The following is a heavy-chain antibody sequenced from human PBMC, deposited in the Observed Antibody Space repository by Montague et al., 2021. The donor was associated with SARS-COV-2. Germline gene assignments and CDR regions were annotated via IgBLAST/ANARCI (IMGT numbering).Heavy chain of an antibody. D-gene: IGHD2-21*01. Sequence: SETLSLTCSVSGGSTSNYYWTWIRQSPGKGLQWIGYIFYTGSTKFNPSLKSRVSMSLDTSKNHFSLRLSAVTAADTARYYCARAQNIIFIAKCVNYFDLWGLGALVTVSS. V-gene: IGHV4-59*01. CDR1: GGSTSNYY. CDR3: ARAQNIIFIAKCVNYFDL. CDR2: IFYTGST. J-gene: IGHJ4*02.